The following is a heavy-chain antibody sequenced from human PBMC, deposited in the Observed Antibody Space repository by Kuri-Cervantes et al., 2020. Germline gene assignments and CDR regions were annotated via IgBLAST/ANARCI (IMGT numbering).Heavy chain of an antibody. J-gene: IGHJ5*02. Sequence: GSLRLSCTVSGGSISSSSYYWGWIRQPPGKGLEGIGSIYYSGSTYYNPSLKSRVTISVDTSQNQFSLKLSSVTAADTAVYYCAREMNWFDPWGQGTLVTVSS. V-gene: IGHV4-39*02. CDR3: AREMNWFDP. CDR2: IYYSGST. CDR1: GGSISSSSYY.